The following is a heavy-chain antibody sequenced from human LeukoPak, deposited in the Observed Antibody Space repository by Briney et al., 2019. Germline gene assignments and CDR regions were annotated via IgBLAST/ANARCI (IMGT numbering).Heavy chain of an antibody. CDR3: AKCPAFTYSSAWLDS. Sequence: GGSLRLSCAASGFTFSSYAMSWVRQAPGKGLEWVSAISGSAGSTSYADSVKGRFTISRDNSKNTLYLQMNTLRAEDTAVYYCAKCPAFTYSSAWLDSWGQGTLVTVSS. V-gene: IGHV3-23*01. CDR2: ISGSAGST. J-gene: IGHJ4*02. CDR1: GFTFSSYA. D-gene: IGHD6-25*01.